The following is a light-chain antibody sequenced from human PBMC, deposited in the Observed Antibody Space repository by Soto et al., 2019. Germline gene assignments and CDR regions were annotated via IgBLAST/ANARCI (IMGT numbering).Light chain of an antibody. CDR3: GTWDNSLSGHV. CDR1: SSNIGNNY. J-gene: IGLJ1*01. CDR2: DNN. Sequence: QSVLTQPPSVSAAPGQKVIISCSGSSSNIGNNYVSWYQQLPGTAPKLLIYDNNKRPPGIPDRFSGSKSGTSATLGITGLQTGDEADYYCGTWDNSLSGHVFGTGTKVTVL. V-gene: IGLV1-51*01.